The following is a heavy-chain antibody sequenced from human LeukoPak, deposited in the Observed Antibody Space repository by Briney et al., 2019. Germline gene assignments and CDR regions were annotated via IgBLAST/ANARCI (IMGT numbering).Heavy chain of an antibody. Sequence: GGSLRLSCAASGFTFSSYAMSWVRQAPGKGLEWVSAITGSGGSTYYADSLKGRFTISRDNSKSTLFLQMNNLGAGDTAVYYCAKDQGGDYDILTGPASWGQGTLVAVSS. J-gene: IGHJ4*02. CDR2: ITGSGGST. CDR3: AKDQGGDYDILTGPAS. V-gene: IGHV3-23*01. D-gene: IGHD3-9*01. CDR1: GFTFSSYA.